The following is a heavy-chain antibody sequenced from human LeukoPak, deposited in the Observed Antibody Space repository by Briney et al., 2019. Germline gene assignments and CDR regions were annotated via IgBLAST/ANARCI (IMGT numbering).Heavy chain of an antibody. CDR1: GFTFSTYA. J-gene: IGHJ4*02. V-gene: IGHV3-23*01. Sequence: GGSLRLSCAASGFTFSTYAMTWVRQAPGKGLVWVSGISGSSGSIYYADSVKGRFTISRDNSKNTVYLQMNSLRAEDTALYYCAKKVRMYYGDTLGLDYWGQETLVTVSS. CDR3: AKKVRMYYGDTLGLDY. D-gene: IGHD4-17*01. CDR2: ISGSSGSI.